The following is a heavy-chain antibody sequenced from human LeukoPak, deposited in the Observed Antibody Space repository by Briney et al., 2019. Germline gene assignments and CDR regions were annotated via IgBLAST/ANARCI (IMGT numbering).Heavy chain of an antibody. Sequence: GGSLRLSRAASGFTFSSYGMHWVRQAPGKGLEWVAFIRYDGSNKYYADSVKGRFTISRDNSKNTLYLQMNSLRAEDTALYYCAKDGDDCIDYWGPGTLVTVSS. CDR2: IRYDGSNK. D-gene: IGHD2-21*01. CDR3: AKDGDDCIDY. CDR1: GFTFSSYG. V-gene: IGHV3-30*02. J-gene: IGHJ4*02.